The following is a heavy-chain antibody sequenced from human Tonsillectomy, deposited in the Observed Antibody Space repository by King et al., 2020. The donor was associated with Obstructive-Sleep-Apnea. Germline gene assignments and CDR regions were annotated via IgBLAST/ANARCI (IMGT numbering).Heavy chain of an antibody. J-gene: IGHJ4*02. D-gene: IGHD6-13*01. V-gene: IGHV5-10-1*03. CDR2: IDPSDSYT. Sequence: VQLVESGAEVKKPGESLRISCKGSGYSVITYWISWVRQVPGKGLEWMGRIDPSDSYTNYSPYFQGHVTNSADKSISTAYLQWSSLKASDTAMYYCLRQGYSGSWLTDYWGQGTLVTVSS. CDR3: LRQGYSGSWLTDY. CDR1: GYSVITYW.